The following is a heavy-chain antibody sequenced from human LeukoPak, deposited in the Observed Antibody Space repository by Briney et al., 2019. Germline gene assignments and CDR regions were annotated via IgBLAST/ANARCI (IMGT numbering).Heavy chain of an antibody. CDR3: AVTATSFDH. CDR1: GFTVSSNH. D-gene: IGHD2-21*02. Sequence: GGSLRLSCAASGFTVSSNHMSWVRQAPGKGLEWVSVIYSGGSTNYAESVKGRFTISRDNSKNTLYLQMNSLRAEDTAVYYCAVTATSFDHWGQGTLVTVSS. J-gene: IGHJ4*02. V-gene: IGHV3-66*01. CDR2: IYSGGST.